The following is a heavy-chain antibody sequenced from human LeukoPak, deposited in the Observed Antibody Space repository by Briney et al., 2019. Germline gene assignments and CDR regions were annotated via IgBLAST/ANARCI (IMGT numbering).Heavy chain of an antibody. CDR2: IYTSGST. CDR3: ARGYPTIGFLEWLSPYYFDY. CDR1: GGSFSGYY. Sequence: SETLSLTCAVYGGSFSGYYWSWIRQPAGKGLEWIGRIYTSGSTNYNPSLKSRVTMSVDTSKNQFSLKLSSVTAADTAVYYCARGYPTIGFLEWLSPYYFDYWGQGTLVTVSS. J-gene: IGHJ4*02. V-gene: IGHV4-59*10. D-gene: IGHD3-3*02.